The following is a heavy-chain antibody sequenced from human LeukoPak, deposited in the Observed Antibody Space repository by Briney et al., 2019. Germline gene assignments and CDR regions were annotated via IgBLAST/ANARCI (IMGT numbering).Heavy chain of an antibody. Sequence: RGESLKISCKGSGYSFTNYWISWVRQMPGKGLEWMGRIDPSDSYTNYSPSFQGHVTISADKSISTAYLQWSSLKASDTAMYYCARFTCSSTSCYAGDYNYGMDVWGQGTTVTVSS. CDR2: IDPSDSYT. D-gene: IGHD2-2*01. J-gene: IGHJ6*02. CDR1: GYSFTNYW. CDR3: ARFTCSSTSCYAGDYNYGMDV. V-gene: IGHV5-10-1*01.